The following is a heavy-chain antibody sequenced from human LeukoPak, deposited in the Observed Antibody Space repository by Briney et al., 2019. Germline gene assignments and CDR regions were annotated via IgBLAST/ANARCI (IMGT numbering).Heavy chain of an antibody. CDR3: ARVYRSSSGWDWYFDL. CDR1: GYTLTELS. V-gene: IGHV1-24*01. Sequence: ASVKVSCKVSGYTLTELSMHWVRQAPGKGLEWMGGFDPEDGETIYAQKFQGRVTMTEDTSTDTAYMELSSLRSEDTAVYYCARVYRSSSGWDWYFDLWGRGTLVTVSS. D-gene: IGHD6-19*01. J-gene: IGHJ2*01. CDR2: FDPEDGET.